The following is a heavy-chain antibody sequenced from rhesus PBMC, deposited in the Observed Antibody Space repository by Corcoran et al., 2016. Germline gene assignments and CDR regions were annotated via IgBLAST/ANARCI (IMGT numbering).Heavy chain of an antibody. CDR3: ATYRSGWSGIRYFDI. Sequence: QVQLQEPGPGLVKPSETLSLTCAFSGGSLSCDWWGWISQPLGKGLGWIGSIYGSSGTTEYTPSRTRPAAISRYSSKNPFSLKLSSVTAAYTAVYYCATYRSGWSGIRYFDIWGPGTPITISA. D-gene: IGHD6S26*01. CDR1: GGSLSCDW. J-gene: IGHJ2*01. CDR2: IYGSSGTT. V-gene: IGHV4-160*01.